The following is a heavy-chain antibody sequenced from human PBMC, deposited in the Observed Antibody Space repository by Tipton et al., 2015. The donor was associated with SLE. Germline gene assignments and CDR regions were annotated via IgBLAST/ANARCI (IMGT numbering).Heavy chain of an antibody. CDR1: GGSISTYY. J-gene: IGHJ4*02. V-gene: IGHV4-59*01. D-gene: IGHD3-16*01. CDR3: AREWGNRGGFDY. CDR2: IYHTGST. Sequence: LRLSCTVSGGSISTYYWSWIRQPPKQGLEWIGWIYHTGSTDYNPSLKSRVTISVDTSKNQFSLRLSSVTAADTAVYYCAREWGNRGGFDYWGQGTLVTVSS.